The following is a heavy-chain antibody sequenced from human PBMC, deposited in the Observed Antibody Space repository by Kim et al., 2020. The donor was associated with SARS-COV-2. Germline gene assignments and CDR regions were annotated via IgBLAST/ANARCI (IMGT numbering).Heavy chain of an antibody. V-gene: IGHV1-69*04. Sequence: NYEQKFQGRVTITADKSTSTAYMGLSSLRSEDTAVYYCARGGIDGSYFDYWGQGTLVTVSS. J-gene: IGHJ4*02. D-gene: IGHD1-26*01. CDR3: ARGGIDGSYFDY.